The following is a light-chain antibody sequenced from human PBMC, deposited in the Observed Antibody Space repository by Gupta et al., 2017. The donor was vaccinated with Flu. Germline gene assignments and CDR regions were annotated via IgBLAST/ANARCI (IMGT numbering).Light chain of an antibody. CDR1: QAISYY. V-gene: IGKV1-16*01. CDR3: QQYKSHPPT. Sequence: PSSLSASVGDRVTITCRASQAISYYLAWIQQKPGKAPKSLIHTAYSLQSGVPSRFSGSGSETDFTLTISSLQPEDFATYYCQQYKSHPPTFGGGTKVEIK. CDR2: TAY. J-gene: IGKJ4*01.